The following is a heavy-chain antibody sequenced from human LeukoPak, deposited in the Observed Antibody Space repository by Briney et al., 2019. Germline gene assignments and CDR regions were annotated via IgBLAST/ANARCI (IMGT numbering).Heavy chain of an antibody. CDR2: IYYSGST. V-gene: IGHV4-30-4*01. CDR1: GGSISSGDYY. CDR3: ARALVATMTGYFDY. J-gene: IGHJ4*02. Sequence: SETLSLTCTVSGGSISSGDYYWSWIRQPPGKGLEWIGYIYYSGSTYYNPSLKSRVTISVDTSKNQFSLKLSSVTAADTAVYYCARALVATMTGYFDYWGQGTLVTVSS. D-gene: IGHD5-12*01.